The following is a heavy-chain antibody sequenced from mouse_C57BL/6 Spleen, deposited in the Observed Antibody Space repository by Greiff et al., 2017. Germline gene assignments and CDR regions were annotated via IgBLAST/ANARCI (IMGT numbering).Heavy chain of an antibody. D-gene: IGHD1-1*01. Sequence: QVQLQQPGAELVKPGASVKMSCKASGYTFTSYWITWVKQRPGQGLEWIGDIYPGSGSTNYNEKFKSKATLPVDTSSSTAYMQLSSLTSEDSAVYDFAREYYGSSGYYFDYWGQGTTLTVSS. CDR2: IYPGSGST. CDR1: GYTFTSYW. J-gene: IGHJ2*01. CDR3: AREYYGSSGYYFDY. V-gene: IGHV1-55*01.